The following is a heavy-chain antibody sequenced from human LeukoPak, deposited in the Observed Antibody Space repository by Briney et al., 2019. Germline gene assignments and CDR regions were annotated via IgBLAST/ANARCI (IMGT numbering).Heavy chain of an antibody. CDR1: VFTFSNSW. CDR3: ARDQTQAGPTTVDY. V-gene: IGHV3-74*03. Sequence: PGGYMRLYCVASVFTFSNSWRHWVRKAPGKGLLWVSRINTDGTNIKYADSVKGRFTISRDNAKNTLYLQMHTLSAEDTAVYYCARDQTQAGPTTVDYWGQGILVTVSS. D-gene: IGHD1-14*01. J-gene: IGHJ4*02. CDR2: INTDGTNI.